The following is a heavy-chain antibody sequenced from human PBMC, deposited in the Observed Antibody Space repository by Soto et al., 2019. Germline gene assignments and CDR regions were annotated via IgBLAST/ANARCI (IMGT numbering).Heavy chain of an antibody. Sequence: ASVKVSCKASGYTFTSYAMHWVRQAPGQRLEWMGWINAGNGNTKYSQKFQGRVTITRDTSASTAYMELSSLRSEDTAVYYCVRDDVGVGIDYWGLGTLVTVSS. V-gene: IGHV1-3*01. CDR3: VRDDVGVGIDY. D-gene: IGHD1-26*01. CDR1: GYTFTSYA. J-gene: IGHJ4*02. CDR2: INAGNGNT.